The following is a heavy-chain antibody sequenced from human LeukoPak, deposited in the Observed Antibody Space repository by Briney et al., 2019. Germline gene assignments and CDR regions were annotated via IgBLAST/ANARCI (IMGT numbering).Heavy chain of an antibody. J-gene: IGHJ4*02. Sequence: GLSLRLSRAASRLTLSSYAVSWVRQPPGKGVEWGSAISGSGGRRYYADSVEGRFTISCDNSKNTLYLQRNGLRAEDTAVYYCAKARSTNYFDHWGQGTLVTVSS. V-gene: IGHV3-23*01. CDR3: AKARSTNYFDH. D-gene: IGHD2-2*01. CDR2: ISGSGGRR. CDR1: RLTLSSYA.